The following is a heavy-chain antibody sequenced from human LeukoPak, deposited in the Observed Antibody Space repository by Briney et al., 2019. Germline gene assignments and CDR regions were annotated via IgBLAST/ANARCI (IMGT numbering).Heavy chain of an antibody. J-gene: IGHJ4*02. CDR3: ARDLEVTTWNYFDY. CDR1: GFTFSSCW. Sequence: GGSLRLSCAGSGFTFSSCWMSWVRQAPGKGLEWVANIKQDGSEKYYVDSVKGRFTISRDNAKNSLYLQMNSLRAEDTAVYYCARDLEVTTWNYFDYWGQGTLVTVSS. D-gene: IGHD4-17*01. V-gene: IGHV3-7*01. CDR2: IKQDGSEK.